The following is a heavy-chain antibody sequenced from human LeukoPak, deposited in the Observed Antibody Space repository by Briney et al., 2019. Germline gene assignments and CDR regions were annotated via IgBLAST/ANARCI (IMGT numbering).Heavy chain of an antibody. CDR1: GGSFSGYY. CDR3: ARNYYGSGIFDY. CDR2: IYYSGST. V-gene: IGHV4-31*11. Sequence: SETLSLTCAVYGGSFSGYYWSWIRQHPGKGLEWIGYIYYSGSTYYNPSLKSRVTISVDTSKNQFSLKLSSVTAADTAVYYCARNYYGSGIFDYWGQGTLVTVSA. D-gene: IGHD3-10*01. J-gene: IGHJ4*02.